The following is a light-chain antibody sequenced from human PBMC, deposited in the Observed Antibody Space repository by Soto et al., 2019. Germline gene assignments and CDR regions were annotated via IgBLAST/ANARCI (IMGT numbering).Light chain of an antibody. V-gene: IGLV1-40*01. J-gene: IGLJ1*01. CDR2: GNS. Sequence: QAVVTQPRSVSGAPGQRVTISCTGSSSNIGAGYDVHWYQQLPGTAPKLLIYGNSNRPSGVPDRFSGSKSGTSASLAITGLQAEDEADYYCQSYDSSLSAYNYVFGTGTKLTVL. CDR1: SSNIGAGYD. CDR3: QSYDSSLSAYNYV.